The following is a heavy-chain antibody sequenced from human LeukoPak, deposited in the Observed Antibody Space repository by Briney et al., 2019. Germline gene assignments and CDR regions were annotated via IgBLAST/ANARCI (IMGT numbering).Heavy chain of an antibody. CDR1: GGTFSSYT. Sequence: GASVKVSCKASGGTFSSYTITWVRQAPGQGLEWMGGISPISGTTNYAQKIQGRVTITTDESTSTAYMELSSLRSEDTAVYYCATPPTGTTTTGEYYFEYWGQGTLVTVSS. V-gene: IGHV1-69*05. D-gene: IGHD1-1*01. CDR2: ISPISGTT. CDR3: ATPPTGTTTTGEYYFEY. J-gene: IGHJ4*02.